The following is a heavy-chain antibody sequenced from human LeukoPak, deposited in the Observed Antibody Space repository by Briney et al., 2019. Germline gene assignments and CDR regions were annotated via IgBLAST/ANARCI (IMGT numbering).Heavy chain of an antibody. CDR2: ISGGGGST. D-gene: IGHD1-26*01. CDR3: AKDMGENGSYFLDY. Sequence: PGGSLRLSCAASGFTFSSYAISWVRQAPGKGLVWVSAISGGGGSTYYADSVKGRFTISRDNSKNTVYLQMNSLRAEDTAEYYCAKDMGENGSYFLDYWGQGTLVTVSS. J-gene: IGHJ4*02. V-gene: IGHV3-23*01. CDR1: GFTFSSYA.